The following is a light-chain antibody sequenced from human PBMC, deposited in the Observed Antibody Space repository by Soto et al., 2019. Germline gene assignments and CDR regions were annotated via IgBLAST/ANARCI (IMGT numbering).Light chain of an antibody. CDR2: SNN. V-gene: IGLV1-44*01. Sequence: QSVLTQPPSASGPPGRRVTIACSGSSSNIGSNTANWYQCLPGTAPKLLIYSNNQRPSGVPDRFSGSKSGTSASLAISGPQSEDEADYYCAAWDDSVDGWVFGGGTKLTVL. J-gene: IGLJ3*02. CDR1: SSNIGSNT. CDR3: AAWDDSVDGWV.